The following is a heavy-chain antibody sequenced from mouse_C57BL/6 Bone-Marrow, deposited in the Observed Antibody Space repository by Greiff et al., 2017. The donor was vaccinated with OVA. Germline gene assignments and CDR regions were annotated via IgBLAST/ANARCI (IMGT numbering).Heavy chain of an antibody. J-gene: IGHJ4*01. CDR1: GYTFTEYT. V-gene: IGHV1-62-2*01. CDR2: FYPGSGSI. D-gene: IGHD1-1*01. Sequence: VQLQQSGAELVKPGASVKLSCKASGYTFTEYTIHWVKQRSGQGLEWIGWFYPGSGSIKYNEKFKDKATLTADKSSSTVDMELSRLTTEDSAVYFCARHEGNYGSSSWAMDDWGQGTSVTVSS. CDR3: ARHEGNYGSSSWAMDD.